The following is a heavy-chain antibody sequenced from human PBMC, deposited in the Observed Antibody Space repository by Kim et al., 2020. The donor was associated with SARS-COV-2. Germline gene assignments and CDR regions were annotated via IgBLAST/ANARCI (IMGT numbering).Heavy chain of an antibody. CDR3: ARVWSSWYAQPTYYFDY. D-gene: IGHD6-13*01. V-gene: IGHV1-18*04. CDR2: ISAYNGNT. CDR1: GYTFTSYG. Sequence: ASVKVSCKASGYTFTSYGISWVRQAPGQGLEWMGWISAYNGNTNYAQKLQGRVTMTTDTSTSTAYMELRSLRSDDTAVYYCARVWSSWYAQPTYYFDYWGQGTLVTVSS. J-gene: IGHJ4*02.